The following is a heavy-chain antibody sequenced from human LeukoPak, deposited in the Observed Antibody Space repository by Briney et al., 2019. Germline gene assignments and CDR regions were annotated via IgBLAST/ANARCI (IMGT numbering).Heavy chain of an antibody. D-gene: IGHD4-23*01. CDR1: GGSISSSSYS. CDR3: ARHEASVGPLLYYYYYMDV. CDR2: IYYSGST. J-gene: IGHJ6*03. V-gene: IGHV4-39*01. Sequence: SETLSLTCTVSGGSISSSSYSWGWIRQPPGKGLEWIGSIYYSGSTYYNPSLKSRVTISVGTSKNQFSLKLSSVTAADTAVYYCARHEASVGPLLYYYYYMDVWGKGTTVTVSS.